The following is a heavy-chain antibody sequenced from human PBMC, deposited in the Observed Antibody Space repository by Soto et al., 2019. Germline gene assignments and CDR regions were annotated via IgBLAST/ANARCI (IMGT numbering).Heavy chain of an antibody. V-gene: IGHV1-69*12. D-gene: IGHD3-22*01. CDR3: ARGDATKIVVTTYYGLDV. CDR1: GGSFSNYG. CDR2: IIPIFGTP. J-gene: IGHJ6*02. Sequence: HVQVVQSGAEVKKLGSSVKVSCKASGGSFSNYGFSWVRQAPGQGLEWMGGIIPIFGTPHYAQKFRDRVTITAYESTSTVYMEVSSLTSEDTAVYYCARGDATKIVVTTYYGLDVWGQGTTVTVSS.